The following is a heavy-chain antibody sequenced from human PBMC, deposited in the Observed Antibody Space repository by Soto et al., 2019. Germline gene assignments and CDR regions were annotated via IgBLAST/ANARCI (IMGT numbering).Heavy chain of an antibody. CDR2: ISYDGSNK. Sequence: QVQLVESGGGVVQPGRSLRLSCAASGFTFSSYAMHWVRQAPGKGLEWVAVISYDGSNKYYADSAKGRFTISRDNSKNTLYLQMNSLRAEDTAVYYCARLDPYDILTGYSLGMDVWGQGTTVTVSS. D-gene: IGHD3-9*01. CDR1: GFTFSSYA. J-gene: IGHJ6*02. V-gene: IGHV3-30-3*01. CDR3: ARLDPYDILTGYSLGMDV.